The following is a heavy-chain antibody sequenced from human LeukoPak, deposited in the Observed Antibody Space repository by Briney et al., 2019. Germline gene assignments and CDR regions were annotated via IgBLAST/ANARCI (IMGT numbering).Heavy chain of an antibody. CDR1: GFSFSSYT. Sequence: PGGFLRLSCAASGFSFSSYTMSWVRQAPGKGLEWVSIISYTGGSTYYADSVKGRFTVSRDNSKNTLYLQMNRLRAEDTAVYYCAKDVAVAAPESFDYWGQGTLVTVSS. CDR2: ISYTGGST. CDR3: AKDVAVAAPESFDY. V-gene: IGHV3-23*01. D-gene: IGHD6-19*01. J-gene: IGHJ4*02.